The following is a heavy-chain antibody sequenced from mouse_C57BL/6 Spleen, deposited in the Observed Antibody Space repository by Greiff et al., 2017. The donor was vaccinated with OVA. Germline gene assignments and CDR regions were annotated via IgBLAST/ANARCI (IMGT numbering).Heavy chain of an antibody. Sequence: VQLKESGAELVKPGASVKMSCKASGYTFTTYPIEWMKQNHGKSLEWIGNFHPYNDDTKYNEKFKGKATLTVEKSSSTVYLELSRLTSDDSAVYYCARPGWDGGYFDYWGQGTTLTVSS. CDR2: FHPYNDDT. J-gene: IGHJ2*01. CDR3: ARPGWDGGYFDY. CDR1: GYTFTTYP. D-gene: IGHD4-1*01. V-gene: IGHV1-47*01.